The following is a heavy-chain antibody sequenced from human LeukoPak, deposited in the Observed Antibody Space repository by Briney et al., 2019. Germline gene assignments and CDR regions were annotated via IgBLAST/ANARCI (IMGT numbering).Heavy chain of an antibody. J-gene: IGHJ4*02. V-gene: IGHV3-30*02. CDR3: AKVVRTVIAVAGTDYFDY. Sequence: PGGCLRLSCAAPGFTFSSYGMHWVRQAPGKGLEWVAFIRYDRSNKYYADSVKGRFTISRDNSKNTLYLQMNSLRAEDTAVYYCAKVVRTVIAVAGTDYFDYWGQGTLVTVSS. CDR1: GFTFSSYG. CDR2: IRYDRSNK. D-gene: IGHD6-19*01.